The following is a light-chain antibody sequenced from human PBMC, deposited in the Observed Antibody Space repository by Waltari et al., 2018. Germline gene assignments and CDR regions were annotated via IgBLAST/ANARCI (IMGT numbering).Light chain of an antibody. V-gene: IGKV1-39*01. Sequence: DIQMTQSPSSLSASVGDRVTITCRASQSISSYLNWYQQKPGKAPKLLIYAASTRATGIPARFSGSGSGTEFTLTISSLQSEDFAVYYCQQYNNWPRGTFGQGTRLEIK. CDR3: QQYNNWPRGT. CDR1: QSISSY. CDR2: AAS. J-gene: IGKJ5*01.